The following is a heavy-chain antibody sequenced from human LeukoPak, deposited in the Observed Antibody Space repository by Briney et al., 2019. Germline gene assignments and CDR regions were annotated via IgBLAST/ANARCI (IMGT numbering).Heavy chain of an antibody. CDR3: AKAPVTSCRGAFCYPFDY. CDR2: MSSSDDGR. J-gene: IGHJ4*02. Sequence: AGGSLRLSCAASGFSFSIHDMTWVRQAPGKGLEWVSAMSSSDDGRYYAASVRGRFTISRDTSRSTLYLQMNSLRAEDAAVYYCAKAPVTSCRGAFCYPFDYWGQGTLVTVSS. V-gene: IGHV3-23*01. CDR1: GFSFSIHD. D-gene: IGHD2-15*01.